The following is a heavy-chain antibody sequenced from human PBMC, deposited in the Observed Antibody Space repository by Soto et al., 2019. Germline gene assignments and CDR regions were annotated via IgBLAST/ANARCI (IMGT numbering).Heavy chain of an antibody. V-gene: IGHV3-23*01. CDR3: AKYGPMVRGVTPDYYFDY. D-gene: IGHD3-10*01. CDR1: GFTFSSYA. Sequence: GGSLRLSCAASGFTFSSYAMSWVRQAPGKGLEWVSAISGRCGSTYYADSVKGRFTISRDNSKNTLYLQMNSLRAEDTAVYYCAKYGPMVRGVTPDYYFDYWGQGTLVTVSS. J-gene: IGHJ4*02. CDR2: ISGRCGST.